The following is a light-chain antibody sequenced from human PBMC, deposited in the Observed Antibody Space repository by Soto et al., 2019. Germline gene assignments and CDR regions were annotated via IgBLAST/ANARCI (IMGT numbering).Light chain of an antibody. J-gene: IGKJ1*01. CDR3: QHYNSYPWT. CDR1: QSISTW. Sequence: DIQMTQSPSTLSASVGDRVTITCRASQSISTWLAWYQQKAGKAPKLLIYKASSLESGVPSRFSGSGSGTEFPLTISSLQPDDFATYYCQHYNSYPWTFGQGTKVEIK. V-gene: IGKV1-5*03. CDR2: KAS.